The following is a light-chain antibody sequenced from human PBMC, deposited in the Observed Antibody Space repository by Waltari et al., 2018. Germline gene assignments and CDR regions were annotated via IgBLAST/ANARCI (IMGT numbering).Light chain of an antibody. J-gene: IGKJ2*01. CDR1: QSVSSN. V-gene: IGKV3D-15*01. Sequence: EIVMTQSPATLSVSPGERATLSCRASQSVSSNLAWYQQKPGQAPRLLIYIASTRATGIPARFSGSGSGTDFTLTISSLQSEDFAVYYCQQYNNWPPLYTFGQGTKLEI. CDR3: QQYNNWPPLYT. CDR2: IAS.